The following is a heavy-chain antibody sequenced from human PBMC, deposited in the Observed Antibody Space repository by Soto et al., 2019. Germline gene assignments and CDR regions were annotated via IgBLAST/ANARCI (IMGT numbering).Heavy chain of an antibody. D-gene: IGHD4-4*01. V-gene: IGHV1-46*03. J-gene: IGHJ6*03. CDR3: ARGGQVTNYYYYYYMDV. CDR2: INPSGGST. Sequence: ASVKVSCKASGYTFTSYYMHWVRQAPGQGLEWMGIINPSGGSTSYAQKFQGRVTMTRDTSTSTVYMELSSLRAEDTAVYYCARGGQVTNYYYYYYMDVWGKGTTVTVSS. CDR1: GYTFTSYY.